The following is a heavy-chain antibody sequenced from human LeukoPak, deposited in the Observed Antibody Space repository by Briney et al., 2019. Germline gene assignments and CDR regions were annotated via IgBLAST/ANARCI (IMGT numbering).Heavy chain of an antibody. CDR1: GFTFSSYS. CDR3: AKDYYDSSGPRYGMDV. V-gene: IGHV3-48*04. Sequence: GGSLRLSCAASGFTFSSYSMNWVRQAPGKGLEWVSYISSSSSTIYYADSVKGRFTISRDNAKNSLYLQMNSLRAEDTAVYYCAKDYYDSSGPRYGMDVWGQGTTVTVSS. D-gene: IGHD3-22*01. CDR2: ISSSSSTI. J-gene: IGHJ6*02.